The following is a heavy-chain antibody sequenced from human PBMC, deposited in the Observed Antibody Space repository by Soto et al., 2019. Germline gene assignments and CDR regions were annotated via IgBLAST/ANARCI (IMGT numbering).Heavy chain of an antibody. CDR3: ARGHLVGAAGWFDP. V-gene: IGHV4-31*03. Sequence: PSETLSLTCTVSCGSISSGGYYWSWIRQHPGKGLEWIGYIYYSGSTYYNPSLKSRVTISVDTSKNQFSLKLSSVTAADTAVYYCARGHLVGAAGWFDPWGQGTLVTVSS. J-gene: IGHJ5*02. CDR2: IYYSGST. D-gene: IGHD1-26*01. CDR1: CGSISSGGYY.